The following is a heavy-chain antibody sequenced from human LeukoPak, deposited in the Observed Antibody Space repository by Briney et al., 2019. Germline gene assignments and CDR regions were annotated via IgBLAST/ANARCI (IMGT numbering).Heavy chain of an antibody. CDR2: INHSGST. CDR3: AREYSYGYYYYYYGMDV. J-gene: IGHJ6*02. CDR1: GGSLSGYY. D-gene: IGHD5-18*01. Sequence: SETLSLTCAVYGGSLSGYYWSWIRQPPGKGLEWIGEINHSGSTNYNPSLKSRVTISVDTSKNQFSLKLSSVTAADTAVYYCAREYSYGYYYYYYGMDVWGQGTTVTVSS. V-gene: IGHV4-34*01.